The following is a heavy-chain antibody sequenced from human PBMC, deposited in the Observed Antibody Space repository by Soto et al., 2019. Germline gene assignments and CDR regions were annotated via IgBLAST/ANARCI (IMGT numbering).Heavy chain of an antibody. Sequence: GESLKISCKGSGYSFTSYWIGWVRQIPGKGLEWMGIIYPGDSDTRYSPSFQGQVTISADKSISTAYLQWSSLKASDTAMYYCASQYYYGSGSYSDAFDIWGQGTMVTVSS. V-gene: IGHV5-51*01. CDR3: ASQYYYGSGSYSDAFDI. J-gene: IGHJ3*02. D-gene: IGHD3-10*01. CDR2: IYPGDSDT. CDR1: GYSFTSYW.